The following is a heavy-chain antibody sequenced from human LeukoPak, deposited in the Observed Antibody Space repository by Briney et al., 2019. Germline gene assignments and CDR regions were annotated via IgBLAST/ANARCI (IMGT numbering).Heavy chain of an antibody. V-gene: IGHV4-39*01. CDR1: GGSISSSSYY. Sequence: SETLSLTCTVSGGSISSSSYYWGWIRQPPGKGLEWIGSIYYSGSTYYNPSLKSRVTISVDTSKNQFSLKLSSVTAADTAVYYCARHMVRAYYNFWSGYQQFDYWGQGTLVTVSS. CDR3: ARHMVRAYYNFWSGYQQFDY. CDR2: IYYSGST. D-gene: IGHD3-3*01. J-gene: IGHJ4*02.